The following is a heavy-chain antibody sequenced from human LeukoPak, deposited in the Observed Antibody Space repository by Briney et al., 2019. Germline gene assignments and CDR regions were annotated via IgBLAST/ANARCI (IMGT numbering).Heavy chain of an antibody. CDR3: AAYYYGSCPPKNFDF. D-gene: IGHD3-10*01. CDR2: VYSDGST. CDR1: GLSVSAHY. Sequence: GGSLRLSCAASGLSVSAHYISWVRQTPGKGLEWVSIVYSDGSTYYADSVKARFNISRDNSRNRVYLQMNSLRAEDTALYYCAAYYYGSCPPKNFDFWGPGTPVTVSS. J-gene: IGHJ4*02. V-gene: IGHV3-66*01.